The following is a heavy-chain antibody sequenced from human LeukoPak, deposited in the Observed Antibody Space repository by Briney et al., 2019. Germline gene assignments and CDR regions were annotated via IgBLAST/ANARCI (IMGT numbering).Heavy chain of an antibody. CDR3: ARDRGGGHMDV. CDR1: GFTFSNYD. CDR2: IGTAGDT. V-gene: IGHV3-13*01. J-gene: IGHJ6*03. Sequence: GGSLRLACAASGFTFSNYDMHWVSQATGKGLEWVSAIGTAGDTYYPGSVKGRFTISRENAKNSLYLQMNSLRAGDTAVYYCARDRGGGHMDVWGKGTTVTISS. D-gene: IGHD2-15*01.